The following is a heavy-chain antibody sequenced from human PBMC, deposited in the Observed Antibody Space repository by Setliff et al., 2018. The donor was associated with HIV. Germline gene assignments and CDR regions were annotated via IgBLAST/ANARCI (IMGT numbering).Heavy chain of an antibody. CDR2: IYYSGST. CDR1: AGSIRSSTYY. D-gene: IGHD2-21*02. V-gene: IGHV4-39*01. Sequence: PSETLSLTCTVSAGSIRSSTYYWAWIRQPPGKGLEWIGTIYYSGSTYYNPSLKSRATISVDTSKNQSSLKLSSVTAADTAVYYCAGSIVVVTAAPLTWGQGTLVTVSS. CDR3: AGSIVVVTAAPLT. J-gene: IGHJ5*02.